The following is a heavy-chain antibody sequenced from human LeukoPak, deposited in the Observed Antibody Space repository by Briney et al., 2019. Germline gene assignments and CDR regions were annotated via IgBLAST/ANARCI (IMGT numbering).Heavy chain of an antibody. Sequence: ASVKVSCKASGYTFTGYYMHWVRQAPGQGLEWMGRINPNSGGTNYAQKFQGRVTMTRDTSISTAYMELSRLRSDDTAVYYCAREGSYGYFWFDPWGQGTLVTVSS. D-gene: IGHD5-18*01. CDR1: GYTFTGYY. V-gene: IGHV1-2*06. J-gene: IGHJ5*02. CDR2: INPNSGGT. CDR3: AREGSYGYFWFDP.